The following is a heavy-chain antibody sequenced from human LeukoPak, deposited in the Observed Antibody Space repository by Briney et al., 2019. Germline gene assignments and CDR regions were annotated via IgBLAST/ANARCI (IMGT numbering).Heavy chain of an antibody. CDR2: IYYSGST. V-gene: IGHV4-39*07. D-gene: IGHD6-13*01. Sequence: SETLSLTCTVSGGSISSSSYYWGWIRQPPGKGLEWIGSIYYSGSTYYNPSLKSRVTISVDTSKNQFSLKLSSVTAADTAVYYCARAYSSSWYFNWFDPWGQGTLVTVSS. J-gene: IGHJ5*02. CDR3: ARAYSSSWYFNWFDP. CDR1: GGSISSSSYY.